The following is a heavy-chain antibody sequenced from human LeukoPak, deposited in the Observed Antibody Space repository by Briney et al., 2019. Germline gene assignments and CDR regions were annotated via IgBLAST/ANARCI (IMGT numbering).Heavy chain of an antibody. J-gene: IGHJ5*02. D-gene: IGHD3-10*01. CDR3: ARGRRWLWYYGSGSYYGWFDP. V-gene: IGHV4-34*01. CDR1: GGSFSGYY. Sequence: SETLSLTCAVYGGSFSGYYWSWIRQPPGKGLEWIGEINHSGSTNYNPSLKSRVTISVDTSKNQFSLKLSSVTAADTAVYYCARGRRWLWYYGSGSYYGWFDPWGQGTLVTVSS. CDR2: INHSGST.